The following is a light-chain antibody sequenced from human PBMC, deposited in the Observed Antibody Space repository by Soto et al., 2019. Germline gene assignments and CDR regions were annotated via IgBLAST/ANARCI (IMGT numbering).Light chain of an antibody. Sequence: IQMTQSPPSLSACVGDRVTITYRASQGIGNSLAWYQQKPGTVPKLLIYSASTLQSGVPSRFSGSGSGTDFTLTISSLQPEDVAAYYCQKYNTVPATFGQGTRLEIK. CDR1: QGIGNS. CDR2: SAS. CDR3: QKYNTVPAT. V-gene: IGKV1-27*01. J-gene: IGKJ5*01.